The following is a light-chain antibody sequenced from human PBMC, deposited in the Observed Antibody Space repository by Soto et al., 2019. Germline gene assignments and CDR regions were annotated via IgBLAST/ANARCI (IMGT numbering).Light chain of an antibody. CDR1: QSVSSSY. J-gene: IGKJ1*01. CDR2: GAS. CDR3: QQYGSSPRT. V-gene: IGKV3-20*01. Sequence: ENVLTQSPGTLSLSPGERATLSCRASQSVSSSYLAWYQQKPGQAPWLLIYGASSRATGIPDRFSGSGSGTDFTLTISRLEPEDFAVYYCQQYGSSPRTFGQGTKVEIK.